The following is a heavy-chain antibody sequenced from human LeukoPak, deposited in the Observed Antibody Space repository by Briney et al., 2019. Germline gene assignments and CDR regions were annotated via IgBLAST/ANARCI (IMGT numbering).Heavy chain of an antibody. CDR1: GFTFSSYS. CDR3: ARETQGLDF. V-gene: IGHV3-48*04. D-gene: IGHD4-23*01. Sequence: QSGGSLRLSCAASGFTFSSYSMNWVRQAPGKGLEWISYLSSSGTTIYYADSVKGRFTISRDNAKNSLYLQMNSLRVEDTALYFCARETQGLDFWGQGILVTVSS. CDR2: LSSSGTTI. J-gene: IGHJ4*01.